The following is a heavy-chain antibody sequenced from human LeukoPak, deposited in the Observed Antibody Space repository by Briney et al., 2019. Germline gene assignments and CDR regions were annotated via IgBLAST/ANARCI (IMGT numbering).Heavy chain of an antibody. V-gene: IGHV4-34*01. CDR3: ARGLGYYYYGMDV. D-gene: IGHD3-10*01. CDR1: GGSFSGYY. CDR2: INHSGST. J-gene: IGHJ6*02. Sequence: SETLSLTCAVYGGSFSGYYWSWIRQPPGKGLEWIGEINHSGSTNYNPSLQSRVTISVDTSKNQSSLKLSSVTAADTAVYYCARGLGYYYYGMDVWGQGTTVTVSS.